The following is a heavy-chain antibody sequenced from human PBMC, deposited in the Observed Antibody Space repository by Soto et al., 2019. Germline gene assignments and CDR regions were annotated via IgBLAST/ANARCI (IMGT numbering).Heavy chain of an antibody. J-gene: IGHJ4*02. CDR1: GGSISSGGYY. V-gene: IGHV4-31*03. CDR2: IYYSGST. D-gene: IGHD1-7*01. CDR3: ARGGRYNWNYDY. Sequence: SETLSLTCTVSGGSISSGGYYWSWIRQHPGKGLEWIGYIYYSGSTYYNPSLKSRVTISVDTSKNQFSLKLSSVTAADTAVYYCARGGRYNWNYDYWGQGTLVTVSS.